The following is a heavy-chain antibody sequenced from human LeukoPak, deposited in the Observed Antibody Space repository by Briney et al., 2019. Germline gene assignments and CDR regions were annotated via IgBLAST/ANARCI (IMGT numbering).Heavy chain of an antibody. Sequence: ASVKVSCKVSAYTLTELSMHWVRQAPGKGLEWVGGFDPEDGETIYAQKFQGRVTMTEDTSTDTAYMELSSLRSEDTAVYYCATGGSSWAYNWFDPWGQGTLVTVSS. D-gene: IGHD6-13*01. CDR3: ATGGSSWAYNWFDP. J-gene: IGHJ5*02. V-gene: IGHV1-24*01. CDR2: FDPEDGET. CDR1: AYTLTELS.